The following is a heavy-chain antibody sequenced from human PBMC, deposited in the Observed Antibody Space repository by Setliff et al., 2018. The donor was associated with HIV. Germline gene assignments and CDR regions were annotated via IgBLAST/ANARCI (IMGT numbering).Heavy chain of an antibody. D-gene: IGHD3-22*01. V-gene: IGHV3-48*04. CDR3: ARDQYYYDTSGYYRGSAFDF. CDR1: GFTFSSYS. Sequence: LRLSCAASGFTFSSYSMNWVRQAPGKGLEWVSYISSSSSTIYYADSVKGRFTISRDNAKNSLYLQMDSLRAEDTAVYYCARDQYYYDTSGYYRGSAFDFWGQGTMVTVSS. J-gene: IGHJ4*03. CDR2: ISSSSSTI.